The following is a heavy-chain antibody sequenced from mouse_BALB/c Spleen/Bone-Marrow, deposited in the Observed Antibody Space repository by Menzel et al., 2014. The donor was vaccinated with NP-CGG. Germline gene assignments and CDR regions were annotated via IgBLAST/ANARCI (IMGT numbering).Heavy chain of an antibody. Sequence: VQLVESGADLVQPGASVKLSCTASGFTFTSYNMYWVRQTPEQGLEWVGYISNGGGSTNYPDNVKGRFTITRDNAKNILYLQLSSLKSEDTAVYYCARHFGNTWSMDYWGQGTTVTVSS. CDR3: ARHFGNTWSMDY. V-gene: IGHV5-12-2*01. CDR1: GFTFTSYN. J-gene: IGHJ4*01. CDR2: ISNGGGST. D-gene: IGHD1-1*01.